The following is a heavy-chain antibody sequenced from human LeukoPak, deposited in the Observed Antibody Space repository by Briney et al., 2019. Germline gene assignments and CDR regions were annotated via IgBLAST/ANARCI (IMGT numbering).Heavy chain of an antibody. CDR3: ARGRSRGRPFDWLDGLDF. D-gene: IGHD3-9*01. CDR2: INAANGDT. V-gene: IGHV1-3*01. Sequence: ASVKVSCKASGYTFSDYALHWVRQAPGRGLEWMGWINAANGDTKYSQRLHDRFIFTRDTSATTSYSEFTSLTSEDTAVYFCARGRSRGRPFDWLDGLDFWGQGTTVIVS. CDR1: GYTFSDYA. J-gene: IGHJ3*01.